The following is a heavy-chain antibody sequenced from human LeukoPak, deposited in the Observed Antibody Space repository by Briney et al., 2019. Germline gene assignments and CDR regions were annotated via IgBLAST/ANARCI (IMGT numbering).Heavy chain of an antibody. CDR2: IHHSGSI. J-gene: IGHJ4*02. CDR3: ARINWNPDY. CDR1: GYSISNGYH. V-gene: IGHV4-38-2*01. Sequence: SETLSLTCGVSGYSISNGYHWGWIRQPPGKGLEWIGSIHHSGSIYHNPSLKSRVTISVDTSKSQFSLKLTSVTASDTAVYYCARINWNPDYWGQGTLVTVSS. D-gene: IGHD1-1*01.